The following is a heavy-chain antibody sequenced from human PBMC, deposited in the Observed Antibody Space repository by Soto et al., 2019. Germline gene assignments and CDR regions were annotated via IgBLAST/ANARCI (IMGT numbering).Heavy chain of an antibody. D-gene: IGHD2-15*01. CDR1: GGSISSGGYY. Sequence: SETLSLTCTVSGGSISSGGYYWSWIRQHPGKGLEWIVYIYYSGSTYYNPSLKSRVTISVDTSKNQFSLKLSSVTAADTAVYYCARDRGCSGGSCYPGRLYYYYYGMDVWGQGTTVTVSS. V-gene: IGHV4-31*03. CDR3: ARDRGCSGGSCYPGRLYYYYYGMDV. J-gene: IGHJ6*02. CDR2: IYYSGST.